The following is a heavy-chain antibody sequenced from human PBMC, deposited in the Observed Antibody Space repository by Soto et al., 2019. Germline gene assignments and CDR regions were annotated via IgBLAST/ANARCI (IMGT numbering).Heavy chain of an antibody. V-gene: IGHV4-39*07. CDR3: ARDGGVGDYYDSSGYSDY. D-gene: IGHD3-22*01. CDR1: GGSISSSSYY. J-gene: IGHJ4*02. Sequence: SETLSLTCTVSGGSISSSSYYWGWIRQPPGKGLEWIGSIYYSGSTYYNPSLKSRVTISVDTSKNQFSLKLSSVTAADTAVYYCARDGGVGDYYDSSGYSDYWGQGTLVTVSS. CDR2: IYYSGST.